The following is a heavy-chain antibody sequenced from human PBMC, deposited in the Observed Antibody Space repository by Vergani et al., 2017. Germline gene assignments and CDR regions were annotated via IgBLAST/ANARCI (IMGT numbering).Heavy chain of an antibody. CDR3: ARYQSRLSETYGMDV. D-gene: IGHD2-2*01. J-gene: IGHJ6*02. Sequence: EVQLLQSEGAVVQPGGSLRLSCVASGFTFSSHAMSWVRQGHGQGLEWVSSIKNTGDSTHYADSVKGRFTISRDNSKNTLYLQMNSLRVEDTAVYYCARYQSRLSETYGMDVWGQGTTVTVSS. CDR1: GFTFSSHA. V-gene: IGHV3-23*01. CDR2: IKNTGDST.